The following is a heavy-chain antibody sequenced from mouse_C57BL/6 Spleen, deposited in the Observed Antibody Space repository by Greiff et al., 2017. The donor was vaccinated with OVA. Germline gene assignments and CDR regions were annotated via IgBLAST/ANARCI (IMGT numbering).Heavy chain of an antibody. V-gene: IGHV3-6*01. CDR1: GYSITSGYY. J-gene: IGHJ2*01. Sequence: EVKLMESGPGLVKPSQSLSLTCSVTGYSITSGYYWNWIRQFPGNKLEWMGYISYDGSNNYNPSLKNRISITRDTSKNQFFLKLNSVTTEDTATYYCARETVAPYYFDYWGQGTTLTVSS. CDR2: ISYDGSN. CDR3: ARETVAPYYFDY. D-gene: IGHD1-1*01.